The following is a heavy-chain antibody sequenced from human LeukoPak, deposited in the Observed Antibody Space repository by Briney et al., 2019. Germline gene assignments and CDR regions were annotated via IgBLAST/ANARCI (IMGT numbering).Heavy chain of an antibody. CDR2: IYYSGST. Sequence: SETLSLTCAVYGGSISSYYWSWIRQPPGKGLEWIGYIYYSGSTNYNPSLKSRVTISVDTSKNQFSLKLSSVTAADTAVYYCARSVYDFWSGYYGRFWFDPWGQGTLVTVSS. CDR3: ARSVYDFWSGYYGRFWFDP. V-gene: IGHV4-59*08. CDR1: GGSISSYY. J-gene: IGHJ5*02. D-gene: IGHD3-3*01.